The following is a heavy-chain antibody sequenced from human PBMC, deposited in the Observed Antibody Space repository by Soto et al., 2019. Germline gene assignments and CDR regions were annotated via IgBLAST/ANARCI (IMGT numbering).Heavy chain of an antibody. CDR3: ARDLGGPLIPPTWCYCDY. V-gene: IGHV6-1*01. D-gene: IGHD3-16*01. Sequence: SQTLSLTCAISGDSVSSNSAAWNWIRQSPSRGLEWLGRTYYRSKWYNDYAVSVKSRITINPDTSKNQFSLQLNSVTPEDTAVYYCARDLGGPLIPPTWCYCDYWGQGTLVTVSS. CDR1: GDSVSSNSAA. CDR2: TYYRSKWYN. J-gene: IGHJ4*02.